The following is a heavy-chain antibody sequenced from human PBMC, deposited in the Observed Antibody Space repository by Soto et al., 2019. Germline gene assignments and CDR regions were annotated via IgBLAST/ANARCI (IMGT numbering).Heavy chain of an antibody. Sequence: PSETLSLTCAVSGGSISSSNWWSWVRQPPGKGLEWIGEIYHSGSTNYNPSLKSRVTISVDKSKNQFSLKLSSVTAADTAVYYCARGGIPYYYDSSGYRSEGWFDPWGQGTLVTVSS. CDR3: ARGGIPYYYDSSGYRSEGWFDP. CDR1: GGSISSSNW. D-gene: IGHD3-22*01. CDR2: IYHSGST. J-gene: IGHJ5*02. V-gene: IGHV4-4*02.